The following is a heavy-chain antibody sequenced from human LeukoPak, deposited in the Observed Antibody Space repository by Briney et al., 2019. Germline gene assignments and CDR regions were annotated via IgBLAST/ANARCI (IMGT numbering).Heavy chain of an antibody. CDR3: ATLAVSSRFDY. Sequence: GGSLRLSCAASGFTFSVYEMYWVRQAPGKGLEWVSYISSTGGSRYYADSVKGRFTISRDNAKNTLYLQMNSLRGEDTAVYYCATLAVSSRFDYWGQGALVTVSS. V-gene: IGHV3-48*03. CDR2: ISSTGGSR. D-gene: IGHD2-15*01. CDR1: GFTFSVYE. J-gene: IGHJ4*02.